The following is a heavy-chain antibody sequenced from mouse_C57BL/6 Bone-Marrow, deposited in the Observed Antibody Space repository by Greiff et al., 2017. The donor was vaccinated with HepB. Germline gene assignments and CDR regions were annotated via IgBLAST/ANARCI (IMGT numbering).Heavy chain of an antibody. Sequence: EVQRVESGPGLVKPSQSLSLTCSVTGYSITSGYYWNWIRQFPGNKLEWMGYISYDGSNNYNPSLKNRISITRDTSKNQFFLKLNSVTTEDTATYYCARDLRDYGSSSFAYWGQGTLVTVSA. J-gene: IGHJ3*01. D-gene: IGHD1-1*01. CDR2: ISYDGSN. CDR1: GYSITSGYY. V-gene: IGHV3-6*01. CDR3: ARDLRDYGSSSFAY.